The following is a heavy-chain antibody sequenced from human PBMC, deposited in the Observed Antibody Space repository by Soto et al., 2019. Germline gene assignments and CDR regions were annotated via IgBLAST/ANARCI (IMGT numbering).Heavy chain of an antibody. Sequence: ESGGGLVQPGRSLRLSCAASGFRFDDYAMHWVRQAPGKGLEWVSGISWNSDSIDYADSVKGRLIISRDNAKNSLYLQMNSLRVEDTALYYCARVRSSGLLNWYFDLWGRGTLVTVSS. CDR1: GFRFDDYA. J-gene: IGHJ2*01. V-gene: IGHV3-9*01. CDR2: ISWNSDSI. D-gene: IGHD3-10*01. CDR3: ARVRSSGLLNWYFDL.